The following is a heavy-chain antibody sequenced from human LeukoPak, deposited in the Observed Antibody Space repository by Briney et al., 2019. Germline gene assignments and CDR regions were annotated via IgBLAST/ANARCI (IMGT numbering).Heavy chain of an antibody. D-gene: IGHD2-15*01. J-gene: IGHJ6*02. V-gene: IGHV4-59*01. CDR2: IYYSGST. Sequence: SETLSLTCAVSGGSISTYYWSWIRQPPGKGLEWIGYIYYSGSTNYNPSLKSRVTISVDTSKNQFSLKLSSVTAADTAAYYCARCYADYYYYYGMDVWGQGTTVTVSS. CDR3: ARCYADYYYYYGMDV. CDR1: GGSISTYY.